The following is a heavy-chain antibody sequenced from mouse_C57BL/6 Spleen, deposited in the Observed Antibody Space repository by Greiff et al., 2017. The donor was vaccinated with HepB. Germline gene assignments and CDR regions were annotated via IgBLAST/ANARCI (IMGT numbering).Heavy chain of an antibody. D-gene: IGHD1-1*01. Sequence: VQLKQSGPELVKPGASVKIPCKASGYTFTDYNMDWVKQSHGKSLEWIGDINPNNGGTIYNQKFKGKATLTVDKSSSTAYMELRSLTSEDTAVYDCARRIGIYYDTFTGYFDVWGTGTTVTVSS. CDR2: INPNNGGT. V-gene: IGHV1-18*01. CDR1: GYTFTDYN. CDR3: ARRIGIYYDTFTGYFDV. J-gene: IGHJ1*03.